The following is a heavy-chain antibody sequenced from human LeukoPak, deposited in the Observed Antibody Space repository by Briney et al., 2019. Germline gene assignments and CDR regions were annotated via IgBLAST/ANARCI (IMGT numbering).Heavy chain of an antibody. J-gene: IGHJ3*02. CDR2: ISSSGSII. CDR1: RFTFSDFY. CDR3: AKGGGSEAHYYGSGSYYNGDDAFDI. Sequence: GGSLRLSCIASRFTFSDFYMSWIRQAPGEGLEWVSYISSSGSIIYYTDSVKGRFTISRDNSKNTLYLQMNSLRAEDTAVYYCAKGGGSEAHYYGSGSYYNGDDAFDIWGQGTMVTVSS. D-gene: IGHD3-10*01. V-gene: IGHV3-11*01.